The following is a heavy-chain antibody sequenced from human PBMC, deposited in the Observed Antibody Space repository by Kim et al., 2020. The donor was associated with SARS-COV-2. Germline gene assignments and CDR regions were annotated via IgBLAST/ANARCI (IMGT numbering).Heavy chain of an antibody. Sequence: SETLSLTCTVSGGSISSYYWSWIRQPPGKGLEWIGYIYYSGSTNYNPSLKSRVTISVDTSKNQFSLKLSSVTAADTAVYYCARDGEYCSSTSCYGWFDPWGQGTLVTVSS. CDR1: GGSISSYY. CDR2: IYYSGST. CDR3: ARDGEYCSSTSCYGWFDP. D-gene: IGHD2-2*01. J-gene: IGHJ5*02. V-gene: IGHV4-59*01.